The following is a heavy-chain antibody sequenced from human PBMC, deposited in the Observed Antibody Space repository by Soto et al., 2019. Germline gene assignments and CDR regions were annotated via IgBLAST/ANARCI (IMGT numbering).Heavy chain of an antibody. J-gene: IGHJ4*02. V-gene: IGHV3-74*01. CDR1: GFTFSNYW. D-gene: IGHD3-10*01. CDR2: INGDGTGT. CDR3: GRGASGSYRLDY. Sequence: EVQLVESGGGLVQPGGSLRLSCAASGFTFSNYWMHWVRQAPGKGLVWVSRINGDGTGTNYADSVKGQFTISRDNAKNTLYLQMNSLRAEDTAVYYCGRGASGSYRLDYWGKGTLVTVSS.